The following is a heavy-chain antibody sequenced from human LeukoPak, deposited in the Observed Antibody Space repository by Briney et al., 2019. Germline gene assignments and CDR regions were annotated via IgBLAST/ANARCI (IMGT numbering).Heavy chain of an antibody. CDR2: IYYSGST. CDR1: GGSISSYY. CDR3: ARTEPSVAEVDY. Sequence: SETLSLTCTVSGGSISSYYWSWIRQPPGKGLEWIGYIYYSGSTNYNPSLKSRVTISVDTSKNQFSLKQSSVTAADTAVYYCARTEPSVAEVDYWGQGTLVTVSS. J-gene: IGHJ4*02. D-gene: IGHD6-19*01. V-gene: IGHV4-59*01.